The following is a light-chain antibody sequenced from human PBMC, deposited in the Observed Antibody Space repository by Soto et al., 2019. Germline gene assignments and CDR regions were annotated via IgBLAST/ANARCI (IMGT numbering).Light chain of an antibody. CDR2: AAS. CDR3: PKYNRAPLT. J-gene: IGKJ4*01. V-gene: IGKV1-27*01. CDR1: QDISNY. Sequence: DIQMTQSPSSLSASVGDTVTITCRASQDISNYLAWYQQKPGRVPKVLIYAASTLQSGVPSRFSAIGSGTYFTLTISSLQPEDVATYYCPKYNRAPLTFGGGTKVEIK.